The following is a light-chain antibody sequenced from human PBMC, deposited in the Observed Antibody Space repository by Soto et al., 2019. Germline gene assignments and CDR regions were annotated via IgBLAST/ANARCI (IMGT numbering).Light chain of an antibody. Sequence: EIVLTQSPGTLSLSPGERATLSCRASQSVSSSFLAWYQQKPCQSPRLLIYGASSRATGIPYRFSGSGSGTDFTLTISSLEPEDFAVYYCQQYGSSPWTFGQGTKVEIQ. CDR1: QSVSSSF. CDR3: QQYGSSPWT. J-gene: IGKJ1*01. CDR2: GAS. V-gene: IGKV3-20*01.